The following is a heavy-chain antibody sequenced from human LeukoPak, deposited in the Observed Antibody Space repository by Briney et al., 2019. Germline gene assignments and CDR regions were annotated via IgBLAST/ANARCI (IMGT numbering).Heavy chain of an antibody. CDR3: ARDPDYGDYKWFDP. CDR1: GYTFTNYG. Sequence: GASVTVSCKGSGYTFTNYGISWVRQAPGQGRGWMGWISAYRGNTNYTQKLQVRVTMTTDTSTSTAYMELRSLRSDDTAVYYCARDPDYGDYKWFDPWGQGTLVAVSS. V-gene: IGHV1-18*01. CDR2: ISAYRGNT. D-gene: IGHD4-17*01. J-gene: IGHJ5*02.